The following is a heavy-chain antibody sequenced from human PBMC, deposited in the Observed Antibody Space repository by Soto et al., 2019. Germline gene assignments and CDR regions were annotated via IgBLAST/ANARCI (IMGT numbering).Heavy chain of an antibody. Sequence: QVQLQESGPGLVKPSQTLSLTCTVSGGSISSGGYYWSWIRQHPGKGLEWIGYIYYSGSTYYNPSLKSRVTISVDTSKSRFSLKLSSVTAADTAVYYCARSDIVVVPAAGPVRGDDYYYYMDVWGKGTTVTVSS. J-gene: IGHJ6*03. CDR2: IYYSGST. V-gene: IGHV4-31*03. CDR1: GGSISSGGYY. D-gene: IGHD2-2*01. CDR3: ARSDIVVVPAAGPVRGDDYYYYMDV.